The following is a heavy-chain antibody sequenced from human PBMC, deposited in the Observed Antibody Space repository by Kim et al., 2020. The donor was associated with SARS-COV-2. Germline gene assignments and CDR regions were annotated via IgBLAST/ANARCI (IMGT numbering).Heavy chain of an antibody. D-gene: IGHD3-22*01. J-gene: IGHJ3*02. V-gene: IGHV1-2*02. Sequence: ASVKVSCKASGYTFTGYYMHWVRQAPGQGLEWMGWINPNSGGTNYAQKFQGRVTMTRDTSISTAYMELSRLRSDDTAVYYCASLPYYYDSSGYLFDIWGQGTMVTVSS. CDR1: GYTFTGYY. CDR3: ASLPYYYDSSGYLFDI. CDR2: INPNSGGT.